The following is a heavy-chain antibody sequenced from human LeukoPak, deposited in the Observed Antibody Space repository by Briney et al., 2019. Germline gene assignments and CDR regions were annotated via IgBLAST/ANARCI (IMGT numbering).Heavy chain of an antibody. CDR2: LNPSGGST. J-gene: IGHJ4*02. V-gene: IGHV1-46*01. D-gene: IGHD2-15*01. CDR1: GYTFTSYY. Sequence: SVKVSCKASGYTFTSYYMHWVRQASGQGFEWRGILNPSGGSTSYTQKFQGRVTMTRDTSTSTVYMALSSLRSEDTAVYYCARALAFGCSGGSCYGYWGQGTLVTVSS. CDR3: ARALAFGCSGGSCYGY.